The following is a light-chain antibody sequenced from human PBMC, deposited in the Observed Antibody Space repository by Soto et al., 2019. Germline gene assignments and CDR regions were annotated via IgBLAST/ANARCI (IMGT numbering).Light chain of an antibody. V-gene: IGKV3-20*01. J-gene: IGKJ4*01. CDR2: GAS. CDR1: QSVSSSY. Sequence: EIVLTQSPGTLSLSPGERATLSCRASQSVSSSYLAWYQQKPGQAPRLLIYGASSRATGIPDRFSGSGSGTDFPLTISRLEPEDFAVYYCQQYGSSPLTFVGGTKVEIK. CDR3: QQYGSSPLT.